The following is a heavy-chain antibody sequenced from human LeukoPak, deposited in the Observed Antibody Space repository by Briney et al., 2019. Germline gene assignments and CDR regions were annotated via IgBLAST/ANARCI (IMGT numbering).Heavy chain of an antibody. D-gene: IGHD3-3*01. J-gene: IGHJ4*02. CDR1: GYTFTSYG. CDR2: ISAYNGNT. Sequence: ASVKVSCKASGYTFTSYGISWVRQAPGQGLEWMGWISAYNGNTNYAQKFQGRVTMTRDTSISTAYMELSRLRSDDTAVYYCARDDRNADFWSGYYFFDYWGQGTLVTVSS. CDR3: ARDDRNADFWSGYYFFDY. V-gene: IGHV1-18*01.